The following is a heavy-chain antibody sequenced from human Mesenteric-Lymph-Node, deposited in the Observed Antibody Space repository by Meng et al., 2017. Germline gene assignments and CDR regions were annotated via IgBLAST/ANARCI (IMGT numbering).Heavy chain of an antibody. J-gene: IGHJ4*02. Sequence: GPRQAPGPGLVEPSQTLSFTCTVSGGSMSSGNYYWSWIRQSPGKGLEWIGYIHHSGSAYYNPSLKSRVSISVDTSKNQFSLNLNSMTAADTAVYYCASFDHIPRRNYFDYWGQGTLVTVSS. CDR2: IHHSGSA. CDR3: ASFDHIPRRNYFDY. D-gene: IGHD2-21*01. CDR1: GGSMSSGNYY. V-gene: IGHV4-30-4*01.